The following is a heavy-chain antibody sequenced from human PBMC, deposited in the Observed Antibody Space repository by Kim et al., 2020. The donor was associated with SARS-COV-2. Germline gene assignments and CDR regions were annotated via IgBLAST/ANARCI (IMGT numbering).Heavy chain of an antibody. Sequence: GGSLRLSCAASGFTFSSYWMSWVRQAPGKGLEWVANIKQDGSEKYYVDSVKGRFTISRDNAKNSLYLQMNSLRAEDTAVYYCARQKRSSGWKGPIDYWGQGTLVTVSS. CDR3: ARQKRSSGWKGPIDY. CDR2: IKQDGSEK. D-gene: IGHD6-19*01. J-gene: IGHJ4*02. CDR1: GFTFSSYW. V-gene: IGHV3-7*01.